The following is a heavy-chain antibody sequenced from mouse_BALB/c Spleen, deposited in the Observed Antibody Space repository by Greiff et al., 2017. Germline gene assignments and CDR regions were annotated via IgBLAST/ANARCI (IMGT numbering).Heavy chain of an antibody. D-gene: IGHD2-3*01. J-gene: IGHJ4*01. Sequence: EVKVVESGGGLVQPGGSLKLSCAASGFTFSSYTMSWVRQTPEKRLEWVAYISNGGGSTYYPDTVKGRFTISRDNAKNTLYLQMSSLKSEDTAMYYCARQGAYDGYYYAMDYWGQGTSVTVSS. CDR2: ISNGGGST. V-gene: IGHV5-12-2*01. CDR3: ARQGAYDGYYYAMDY. CDR1: GFTFSSYT.